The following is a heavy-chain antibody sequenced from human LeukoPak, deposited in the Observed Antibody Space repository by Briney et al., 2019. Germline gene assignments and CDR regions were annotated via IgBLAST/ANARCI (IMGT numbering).Heavy chain of an antibody. CDR3: AKGPPYCSVDNCYIDY. CDR1: GFTFDDYA. D-gene: IGHD2-15*01. J-gene: IGHJ4*02. V-gene: IGHV3-9*01. CDR2: ISWNSGSI. Sequence: PGRSLRLSCAASGFTFDDYAMHWVRQAPGKGLEWVSGISWNSGSIGYADSVKGRFTISRDNAKNSLYLQMNSLRAEDTALYFCAKGPPYCSVDNCYIDYWGQGTLVTVSS.